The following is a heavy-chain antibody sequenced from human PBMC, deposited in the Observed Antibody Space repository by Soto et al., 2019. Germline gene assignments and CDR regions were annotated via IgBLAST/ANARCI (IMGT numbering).Heavy chain of an antibody. V-gene: IGHV5-10-1*01. D-gene: IGHD3-10*01. CDR1: GYSFTIYC. CDR2: IDPSDSYT. Sequence: GESLKISCKGSGYSFTIYCISWVLQMPGKGLEWMGRIDPSDSYTNYSPSFQGHVTISADKSISTAYLQWSSLKASDTAMYYCAIQWFGELSPFDYWGQGTLVTVSS. CDR3: AIQWFGELSPFDY. J-gene: IGHJ4*02.